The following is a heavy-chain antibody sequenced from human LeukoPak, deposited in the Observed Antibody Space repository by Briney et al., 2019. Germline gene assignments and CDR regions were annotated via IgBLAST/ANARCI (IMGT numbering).Heavy chain of an antibody. CDR3: ARVPDIVVVAFDP. J-gene: IGHJ5*02. Sequence: GGSLRLSCAVSGFTFSDYYMSWIRQAPGKGLEWVSYISSSSSYTNYADSVKGRFTISRDNAKNSPYLQMNSLRAEDTAVYYCARVPDIVVVAFDPWGQGTLVTVSS. CDR2: ISSSSSYT. CDR1: GFTFSDYY. V-gene: IGHV3-11*06. D-gene: IGHD2-15*01.